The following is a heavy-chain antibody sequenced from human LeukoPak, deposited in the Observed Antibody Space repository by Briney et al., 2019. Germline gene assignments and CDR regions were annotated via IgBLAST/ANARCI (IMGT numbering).Heavy chain of an antibody. V-gene: IGHV3-23*01. D-gene: IGHD6-13*01. CDR3: MRGISSPDY. CDR2: ISGSGGST. J-gene: IGHJ4*02. Sequence: GALRLSCAASGFTFSSYAMNWVRQAPGKGLEWVSVISGSGGSTYYADSLRGRFTISRDNSKNTLYLQMNSLRADDTAIYYCMRGISSPDYWGQGTLVTVSS. CDR1: GFTFSSYA.